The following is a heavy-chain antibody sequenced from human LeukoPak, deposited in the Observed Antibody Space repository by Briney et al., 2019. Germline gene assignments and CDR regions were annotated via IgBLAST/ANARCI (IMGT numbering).Heavy chain of an antibody. CDR2: ISGSGGNT. CDR3: AKEGIAAAGSNAEYFQH. CDR1: GFTFSSYA. Sequence: GGSLRLSCAASGFTFSSYAMNWVRQAPGKGLEWVSVISGSGGNTYYADSVKGRFTISRDNSKNTLYLQMNSLRAEDTAVYYCAKEGIAAAGSNAEYFQHWGQGTLVTVSS. J-gene: IGHJ1*01. D-gene: IGHD6-13*01. V-gene: IGHV3-23*01.